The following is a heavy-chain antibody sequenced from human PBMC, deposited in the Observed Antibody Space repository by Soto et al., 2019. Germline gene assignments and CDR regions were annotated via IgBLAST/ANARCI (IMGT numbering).Heavy chain of an antibody. J-gene: IGHJ5*02. CDR2: ISYDGSNK. D-gene: IGHD2-2*01. Sequence: GGSLRLSCASSGFTFISYGMHWVRQAPGKGLEWVAVISYDGSNKYYADSVKGRFTISRDNSKNTLYLQMNSLRAEDTAVYYCAKDSRNSTSCCKWFDPWGQGTLVTVSS. CDR1: GFTFISYG. V-gene: IGHV3-30*18. CDR3: AKDSRNSTSCCKWFDP.